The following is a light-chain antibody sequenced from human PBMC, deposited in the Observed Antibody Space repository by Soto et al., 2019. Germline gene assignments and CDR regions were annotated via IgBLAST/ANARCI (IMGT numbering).Light chain of an antibody. V-gene: IGLV2-14*01. CDR3: SSYSISTAYL. CDR2: EVS. J-gene: IGLJ1*01. Sequence: QSALTQPASVSGSPGQSITISCTGTSSDVGGYHYVSWYQLLPGKAPKLILFEVSIRPSGVSYRFSGSKSGNTASLTIPGLQAEDEADYFCSSYSISTAYLFGTGTKVTVL. CDR1: SSDVGGYHY.